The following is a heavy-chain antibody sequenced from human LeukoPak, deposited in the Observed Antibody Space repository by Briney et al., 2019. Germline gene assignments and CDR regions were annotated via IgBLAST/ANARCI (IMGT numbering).Heavy chain of an antibody. V-gene: IGHV3-23*01. D-gene: IGHD4-23*01. CDR1: GFTFSIHA. CDR2: ISGSGIST. CDR3: AKEQNSKGYFDY. Sequence: PGASLRLSCAASGFTFSIHAMDWVRQAPGKGLERVSAISGSGISTYYADSVKGRFTISRDNSKNTLYLQMNSLTAEDTAVYYCAKEQNSKGYFDYWGQGTLVTVSS. J-gene: IGHJ4*02.